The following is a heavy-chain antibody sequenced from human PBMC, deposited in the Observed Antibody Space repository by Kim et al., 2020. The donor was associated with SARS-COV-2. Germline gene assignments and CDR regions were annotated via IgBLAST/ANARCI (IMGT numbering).Heavy chain of an antibody. CDR1: GYTFTSYY. CDR3: ARVPVPEWTYDSGGTKDYYYSY. CDR2: INPSDGRT. J-gene: IGHJ4*02. Sequence: ASVKVSCKASGYTFTSYYIHWVRQAPGQGLEWMGIINPSDGRTNYAQKFQGRVTMTRDTSTSTVYMELSSLRSEDTAVYYCARVPVPEWTYDSGGTKDYYYSYWGQGNLVTVSS. V-gene: IGHV1-46*01. D-gene: IGHD3-22*01.